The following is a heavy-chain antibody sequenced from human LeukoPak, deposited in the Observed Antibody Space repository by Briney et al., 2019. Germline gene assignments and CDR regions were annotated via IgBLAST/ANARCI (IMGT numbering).Heavy chain of an antibody. CDR3: ARSITMIVDWFDP. Sequence: PGGSLRLSCAASGFTITSYNVNWVRQAPGKGLEWVSSISSSSTYIYYADSVKGRFTIPRDNAKNSLYLQMNSLRAEDTAVYYCARSITMIVDWFDPWGQGTLVTVSS. V-gene: IGHV3-21*01. CDR2: ISSSSTYI. J-gene: IGHJ5*02. CDR1: GFTITSYN. D-gene: IGHD3-22*01.